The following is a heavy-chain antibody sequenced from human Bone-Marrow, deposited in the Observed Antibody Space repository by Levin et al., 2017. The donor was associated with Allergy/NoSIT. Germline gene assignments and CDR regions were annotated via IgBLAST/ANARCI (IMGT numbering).Heavy chain of an antibody. D-gene: IGHD2-8*01. CDR1: GFTFSKYW. CDR3: ARVYSDWKYYFDY. V-gene: IGHV3-74*01. CDR2: VNSGGRTT. J-gene: IGHJ4*02. Sequence: GESLKISCTASGFTFSKYWMHWVRQTPGKGLVWVSSVNSGGRTTSYADSVKGRFTVSRDNDKNTLYLQMNSLRAEDTAVYYCARVYSDWKYYFDYWGQGALVTVSS.